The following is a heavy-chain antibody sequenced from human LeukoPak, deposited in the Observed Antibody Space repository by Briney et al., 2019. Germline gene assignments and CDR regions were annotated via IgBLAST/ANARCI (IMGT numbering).Heavy chain of an antibody. CDR1: RFQFSSYA. D-gene: IGHD3-22*01. CDR2: ISGSGGST. V-gene: IGHV3-23*01. CDR3: AREGTTIVVALDY. Sequence: GGSLRLSCVASRFQFSSYAMSWVRQAPGKGLEWVSVISGSGGSTYYADSVKGRFTISRDNSKNTLYLQMKSLRAEDTAVYYCAREGTTIVVALDYWGQGTLVTVSS. J-gene: IGHJ4*02.